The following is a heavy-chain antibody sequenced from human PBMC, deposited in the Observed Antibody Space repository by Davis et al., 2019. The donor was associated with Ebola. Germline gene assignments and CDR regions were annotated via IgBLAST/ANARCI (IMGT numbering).Heavy chain of an antibody. D-gene: IGHD6-6*01. CDR3: ARHQYSSSSRRGWFDP. Sequence: PSETLSLTCTVSGGSISSYYWSWIRQPPGKGLEWIGYIYYSGSTNYNPSLKSRVTISVDTSKNQFSLKLSSVTAADTAVYYCARHQYSSSSRRGWFDPWGQGTLVTVSS. V-gene: IGHV4-59*08. CDR1: GGSISSYY. CDR2: IYYSGST. J-gene: IGHJ5*02.